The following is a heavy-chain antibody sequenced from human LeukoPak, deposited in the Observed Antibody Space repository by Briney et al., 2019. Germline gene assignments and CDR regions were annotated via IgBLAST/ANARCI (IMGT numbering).Heavy chain of an antibody. J-gene: IGHJ5*02. CDR2: IDWDDDK. CDR3: ARVLMVRGLNWFDP. D-gene: IGHD3-10*01. CDR1: GFSLSTRGMC. Sequence: RRSSPTLVNPTQTLTLTCTFSGFSLSTRGMCVSWIRQPPGKALAWLARIDWDDDKYYSTSLKTRLTISKDTSKNQVVLTMTNMDPVDTATYYCARVLMVRGLNWFDPWGQGTLVTVSS. V-gene: IGHV2-70*11.